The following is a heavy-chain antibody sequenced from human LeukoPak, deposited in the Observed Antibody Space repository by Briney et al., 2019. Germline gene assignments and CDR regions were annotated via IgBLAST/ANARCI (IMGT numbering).Heavy chain of an antibody. CDR3: ARGRRRAAAGIQAWFDP. D-gene: IGHD6-13*01. CDR2: INHSGST. V-gene: IGHV4-34*01. Sequence: SETLSLTCAVYGGSFSGYYWSWIRQPPGKGLEWIGEINHSGSTNYNPSLKSRVTISVDTSKNQFSLKLSSVTAADTAVYYCARGRRRAAAGIQAWFDPWGQGTLVTVSS. J-gene: IGHJ5*02. CDR1: GGSFSGYY.